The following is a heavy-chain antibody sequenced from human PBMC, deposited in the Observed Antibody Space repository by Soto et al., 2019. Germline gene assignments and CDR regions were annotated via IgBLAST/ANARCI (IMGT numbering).Heavy chain of an antibody. CDR1: GGTFSNYA. CDR2: IIPIFGTA. CDR3: AYEGAARRDYGMDV. J-gene: IGHJ6*02. V-gene: IGHV1-69*13. D-gene: IGHD6-6*01. Sequence: SVKVSFKASGGTFSNYAISWVRQAPGQGLEWMGGIIPIFGTANYAQKFQGRVTNTADESTSTVYMELSSLRSEDTAVYYCAYEGAARRDYGMDVWGQGTTVTVSS.